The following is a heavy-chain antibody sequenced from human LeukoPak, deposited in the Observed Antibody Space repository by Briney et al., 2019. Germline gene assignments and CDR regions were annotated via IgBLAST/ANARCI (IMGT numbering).Heavy chain of an antibody. CDR3: ARNKWTH. D-gene: IGHD2-8*01. CDR1: GFIFRTYD. V-gene: IGHV3-48*03. J-gene: IGHJ4*02. Sequence: PGGSLRLSCAASGFIFRTYDMNWVRQAPGKGLEWVSYISSSGGAIYYADSVKGRFTISRDYAKHSLYLQMNNLRADDTAVYYCARNKWTHWGQGTLVTVSS. CDR2: ISSSGGAI.